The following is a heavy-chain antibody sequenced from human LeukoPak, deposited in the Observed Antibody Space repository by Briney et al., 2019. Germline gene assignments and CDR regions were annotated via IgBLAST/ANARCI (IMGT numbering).Heavy chain of an antibody. J-gene: IGHJ1*01. Sequence: PSETLSLTCTVSGGSISSGDYYWSWIRQPPGKGLEWIGYIYYSGSTYYNPSLKSRVTISVDTSRNQFSLKLSSVTAADTAVYYCARGEYQLPSKHWGQGTLVTVSS. V-gene: IGHV4-30-4*08. D-gene: IGHD2-2*01. CDR2: IYYSGST. CDR1: GGSISSGDYY. CDR3: ARGEYQLPSKH.